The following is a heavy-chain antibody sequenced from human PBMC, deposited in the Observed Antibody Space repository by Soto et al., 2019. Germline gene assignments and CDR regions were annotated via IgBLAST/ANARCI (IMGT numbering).Heavy chain of an antibody. D-gene: IGHD3-22*01. CDR3: ARFYDSSDYWVALIDY. V-gene: IGHV4-39*02. Sequence: SETLSLTCTVSGDSITSSSYYWGWIRQPPGKGLEWIGSVYFSGNTFYSPSLKSRVTMSIDTYKRHFSLRLRSVTAADAAVYYCARFYDSSDYWVALIDYWGQGTLVTVSS. J-gene: IGHJ4*02. CDR2: VYFSGNT. CDR1: GDSITSSSYY.